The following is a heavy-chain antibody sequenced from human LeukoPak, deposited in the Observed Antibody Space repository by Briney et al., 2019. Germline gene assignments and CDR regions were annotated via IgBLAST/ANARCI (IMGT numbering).Heavy chain of an antibody. Sequence: SETLSLTCTVSGGSISSGSYYWSWIRQPAGKGLEWIGRIYTSGSTNYNPSLKSRVTISVDTSKNQFSLKLSSVTAADTAVYYCARHSYYDFWSGYSIDYWGQGTLVTVSS. CDR2: IYTSGST. J-gene: IGHJ4*02. D-gene: IGHD3-3*01. CDR3: ARHSYYDFWSGYSIDY. V-gene: IGHV4-61*02. CDR1: GGSISSGSYY.